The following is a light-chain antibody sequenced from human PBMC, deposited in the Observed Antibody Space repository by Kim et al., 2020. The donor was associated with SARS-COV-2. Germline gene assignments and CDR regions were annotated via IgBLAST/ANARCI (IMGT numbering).Light chain of an antibody. CDR3: QQYVTYPLT. Sequence: ASVGDRVTLSCRASQGISNRFALFPPQPGKTPKSLIYAASRLQSGVPSKFSGSGSGTDFTLTIRSLQPEDFATYYCQQYVTYPLTFGGGTKVDIK. J-gene: IGKJ4*01. CDR2: AAS. V-gene: IGKV1-16*02. CDR1: QGISNR.